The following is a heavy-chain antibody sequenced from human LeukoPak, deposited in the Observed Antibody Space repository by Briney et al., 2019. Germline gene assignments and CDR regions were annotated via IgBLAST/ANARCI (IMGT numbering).Heavy chain of an antibody. CDR1: GDFISSYH. CDR2: MYYSGDS. CDR3: ATYTRHCSGGTCYSIDY. V-gene: IGHV4-59*08. J-gene: IGHJ4*02. Sequence: SETLSLTCTVSGDFISSYHWTWIRQSPGRGLEWIGYMYYSGDSNYNPSLKSRVTISLDTSNNQFSLKLSSVTAADTAIYYCATYTRHCSGGTCYSIDYWGQGTLVTVSS. D-gene: IGHD2-15*01.